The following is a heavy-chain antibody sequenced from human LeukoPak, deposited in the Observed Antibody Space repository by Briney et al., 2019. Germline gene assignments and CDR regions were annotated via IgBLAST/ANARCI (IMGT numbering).Heavy chain of an antibody. CDR3: ARCDSGYPDAFDI. D-gene: IGHD5-12*01. CDR1: GYTFTANY. J-gene: IGHJ3*02. CDR2: INPSGGST. V-gene: IGHV1-46*01. Sequence: GASVKVSCKASGYTFTANYMHWVRQAPGQGLEWMGIINPSGGSTSYAQKFQGRVTMTRDTSTSTVYMELSSLRSEDTAVYYCARCDSGYPDAFDIWGQGTMVTVSS.